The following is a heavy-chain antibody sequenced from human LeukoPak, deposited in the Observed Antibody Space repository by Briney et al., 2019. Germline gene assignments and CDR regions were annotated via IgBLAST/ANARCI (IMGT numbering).Heavy chain of an antibody. D-gene: IGHD6-19*01. CDR3: ARGSVAVKY. CDR1: GFTFSNAW. J-gene: IGHJ4*02. CDR2: IKSKTDGGTT. V-gene: IGHV3-15*01. Sequence: PGGSLRLSCAASGFTFSNAWMSWVRQAPGKGLEWVGRIKSKTDGGTTDYAAPVKGRFTISRDNPKNTLYLQMNSLRAEDTAVYYCARGSVAVKYWGQGTLVTVSS.